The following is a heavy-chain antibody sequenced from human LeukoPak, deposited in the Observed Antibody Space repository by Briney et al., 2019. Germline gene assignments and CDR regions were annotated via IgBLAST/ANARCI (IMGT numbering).Heavy chain of an antibody. V-gene: IGHV3-48*04. CDR2: VGISSGNT. CDR1: GFTFSDYS. Sequence: GGSLRLSCAASGFTFSDYSMNWVRQAPGKGLEWISYVGISSGNTKYADSVKGRFTISGESAKNSVFLQMNNLRVEDTAVYYWARDHRYAFDTWGQGTLVTVSS. D-gene: IGHD5-12*01. J-gene: IGHJ4*02. CDR3: ARDHRYAFDT.